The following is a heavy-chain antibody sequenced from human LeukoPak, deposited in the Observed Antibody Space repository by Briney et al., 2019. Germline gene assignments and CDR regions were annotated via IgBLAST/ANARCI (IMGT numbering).Heavy chain of an antibody. V-gene: IGHV1-69*01. J-gene: IGHJ4*02. Sequence: SVKVSCKASGGTFSSYAISWVRQAPGQGLEWMGGIIPIFGTANYAQKFQGRVAITADESTSTAYMELSSLRSEDTAVYYCARDSHHSGSLDYWGQGTLVTVSS. D-gene: IGHD1-26*01. CDR1: GGTFSSYA. CDR3: ARDSHHSGSLDY. CDR2: IIPIFGTA.